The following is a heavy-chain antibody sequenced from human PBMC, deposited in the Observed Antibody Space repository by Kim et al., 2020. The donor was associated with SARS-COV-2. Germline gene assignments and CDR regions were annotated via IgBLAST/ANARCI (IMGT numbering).Heavy chain of an antibody. J-gene: IGHJ4*02. CDR3: ARGIVEMATITEFDY. V-gene: IGHV7-4-1*02. CDR1: GYTFTSYA. CDR2: INTNTGNP. Sequence: ASVKVSCKTSGYTFTSYAMNWVRQAPGQGLEWMGWINTNTGNPTYAQGFTGRFVFSLDTSVSTAYLQISSLKAEDTAVYYCARGIVEMATITEFDYWGQGTLVTVSS. D-gene: IGHD5-12*01.